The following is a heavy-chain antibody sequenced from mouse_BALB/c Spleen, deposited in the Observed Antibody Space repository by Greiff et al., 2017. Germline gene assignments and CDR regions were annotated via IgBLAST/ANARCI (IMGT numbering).Heavy chain of an antibody. Sequence: DVKLQESGPDLVKPSQSLSLTCTVTGYSITSCYSWHWIRQFPGNKLEWMGYIHYSGSTNYNPSLKSRISITRDTSKNQFFLQLNSVTTEDTATYYCARLNYGSSGDYWGQGTTLTVSS. V-gene: IGHV3-1*02. CDR1: GYSITSCYS. CDR2: IHYSGST. D-gene: IGHD1-1*01. J-gene: IGHJ2*01. CDR3: ARLNYGSSGDY.